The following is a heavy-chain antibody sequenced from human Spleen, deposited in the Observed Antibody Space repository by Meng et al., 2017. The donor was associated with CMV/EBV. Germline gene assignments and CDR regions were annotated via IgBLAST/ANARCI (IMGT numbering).Heavy chain of an antibody. Sequence: GESLKISCAASGFTFSSYGMHWVRQAPGKGLEWVAFIRYDGSNKYYADSVKGRFTISRDNSKNTLYLQMNSLRAEDTAVYYCANTGWGYYGMDGWGQGTTVTVSS. CDR2: IRYDGSNK. CDR3: ANTGWGYYGMDG. V-gene: IGHV3-30*02. J-gene: IGHJ6*02. CDR1: GFTFSSYG. D-gene: IGHD2-15*01.